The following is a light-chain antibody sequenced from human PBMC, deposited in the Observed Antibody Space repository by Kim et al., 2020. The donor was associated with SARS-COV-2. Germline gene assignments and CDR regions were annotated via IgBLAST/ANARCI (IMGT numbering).Light chain of an antibody. J-gene: IGLJ3*02. CDR3: QSFDSRLTGWA. V-gene: IGLV1-40*01. Sequence: QRVNLSGTGSSSNIGAGYNVHWYQQLPGTAPKLLIYGNNNRPSGVPDRFSGSNSGTSASLTITGLLAEDEADYYCQSFDSRLTGWAFGGGTKVTVL. CDR2: GNN. CDR1: SSNIGAGYN.